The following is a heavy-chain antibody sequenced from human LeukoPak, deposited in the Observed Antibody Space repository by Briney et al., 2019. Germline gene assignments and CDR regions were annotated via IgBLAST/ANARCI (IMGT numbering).Heavy chain of an antibody. J-gene: IGHJ4*02. Sequence: GASVKVSCKASGYTFTNYGVSWVRQAPGQGLEWMGWTSAYNGNTDYAQKLQGRVTMTTDTSTSTAYMELRSLRSDDTAVYYCARVLAYCSSTSCHDYWGQGTLVTVYS. V-gene: IGHV1-18*01. D-gene: IGHD2-2*01. CDR1: GYTFTNYG. CDR3: ARVLAYCSSTSCHDY. CDR2: TSAYNGNT.